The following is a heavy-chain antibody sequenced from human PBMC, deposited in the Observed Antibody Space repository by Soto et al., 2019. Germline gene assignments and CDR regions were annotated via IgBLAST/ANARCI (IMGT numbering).Heavy chain of an antibody. D-gene: IGHD1-26*01. Sequence: PSQTLSLTCAISGDSVSSNSAAWNWIRQSPSRGLEWLGRTYYRSKWYNDYAVSVKSRITINPDTSKNQFSLQLNSVTPEDTAVYYCARGALPIGRALNAFDIWGQGTMVTVSS. CDR2: TYYRSKWYN. V-gene: IGHV6-1*01. CDR3: ARGALPIGRALNAFDI. J-gene: IGHJ3*02. CDR1: GDSVSSNSAA.